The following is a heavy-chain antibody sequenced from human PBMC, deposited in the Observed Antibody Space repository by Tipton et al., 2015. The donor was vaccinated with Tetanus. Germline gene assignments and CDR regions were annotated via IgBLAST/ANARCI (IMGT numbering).Heavy chain of an antibody. CDR1: GFTFDDYA. D-gene: IGHD4-17*01. CDR3: AKDAYDYGDYRGIFDF. Sequence: CLRLSCAASGFTFDDYAMHWVRQTPGKGLEWVSAIDWHGGRIGYADSVKGRFTISRDNAKKSLYLQMTSLRAEDTALYYCAKDAYDYGDYRGIFDFWGQGTLVTVSS. CDR2: IDWHGGRI. V-gene: IGHV3-9*01. J-gene: IGHJ4*02.